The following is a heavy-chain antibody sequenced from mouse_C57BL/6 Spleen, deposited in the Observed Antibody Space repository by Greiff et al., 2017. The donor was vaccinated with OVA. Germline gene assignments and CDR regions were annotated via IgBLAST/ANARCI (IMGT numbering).Heavy chain of an antibody. Sequence: QVQLQQSGAELVRPGASVTLSCKASGYTFTDYEMHWVKQTPVHGLEWIGAIDPETGGTAYNQKFKGKAILTADKSSSTAHMELRSLTSEDSAVYYCARLGYYGSSWYFDVWNTGTTVTVSS. CDR1: GYTFTDYE. D-gene: IGHD1-1*01. J-gene: IGHJ1*03. CDR2: IDPETGGT. V-gene: IGHV1-15*01. CDR3: ARLGYYGSSWYFDV.